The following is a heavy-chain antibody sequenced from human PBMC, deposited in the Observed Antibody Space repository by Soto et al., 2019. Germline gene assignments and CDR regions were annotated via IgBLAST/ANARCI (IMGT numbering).Heavy chain of an antibody. CDR2: IAVGSGYT. Sequence: SVKVSCKASGFTFTSSAFQWVRQARGQRLEWIGWIAVGSGYTNYAQRFEDRVTLTRDMSTATTYMELSRLTSEDTAIYYCAADATAWQQMVPSDYWGQGTLVTVSS. CDR1: GFTFTSSA. J-gene: IGHJ4*02. V-gene: IGHV1-58*01. CDR3: AADATAWQQMVPSDY. D-gene: IGHD2-8*01.